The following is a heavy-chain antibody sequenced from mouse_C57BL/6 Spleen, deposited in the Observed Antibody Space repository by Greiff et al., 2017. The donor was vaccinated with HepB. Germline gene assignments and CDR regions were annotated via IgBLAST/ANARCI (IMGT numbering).Heavy chain of an antibody. Sequence: EVKVVESGGGLVKPGGSLKLSCAASGFTFSSYTMSWVRQTPEKRLEWVATISGGGGNTYYPDSVKGRFTISRDNAKNTLYLQMSSLRSEDTALYYCAITTVVDYYAMDYWGQGTSVTVSS. D-gene: IGHD1-1*01. J-gene: IGHJ4*01. CDR3: AITTVVDYYAMDY. CDR2: ISGGGGNT. CDR1: GFTFSSYT. V-gene: IGHV5-9*01.